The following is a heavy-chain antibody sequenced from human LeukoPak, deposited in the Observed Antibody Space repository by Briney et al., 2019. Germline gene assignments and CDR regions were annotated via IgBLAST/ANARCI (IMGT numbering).Heavy chain of an antibody. J-gene: IGHJ4*02. CDR3: ARDPSSGYQLLPSDY. V-gene: IGHV3-30*04. CDR1: GFTFSSYA. Sequence: GGSLRLSCAASGFTFSSYAMHWVRQAPGKGLEWVAVISYDGSNKYYADSVKGRFTISRDNSKNTLYLQMNSLRAEDTAVYYCARDPSSGYQLLPSDYWGQGTLVTVSS. CDR2: ISYDGSNK. D-gene: IGHD2-2*01.